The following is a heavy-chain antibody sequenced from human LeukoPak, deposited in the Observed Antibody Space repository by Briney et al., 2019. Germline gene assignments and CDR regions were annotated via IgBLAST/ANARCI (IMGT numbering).Heavy chain of an antibody. J-gene: IGHJ4*02. D-gene: IGHD3-10*01. CDR1: GFTFSDYY. CDR3: ARDNVVRGVLIDY. Sequence: PGGSLRLSCAASGFTFSDYYMSWIRQAPGKGLEWVSSISSSSSYIYYADSVKGRFTISRDNAKNSLYLQMNSLRAEDTAVYYCARDNVVRGVLIDYWGQGTLVTVSS. CDR2: ISSSSSYI. V-gene: IGHV3-11*06.